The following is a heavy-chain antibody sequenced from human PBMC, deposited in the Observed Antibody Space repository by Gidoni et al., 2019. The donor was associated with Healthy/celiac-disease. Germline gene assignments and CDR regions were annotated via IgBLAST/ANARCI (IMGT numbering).Heavy chain of an antibody. CDR1: GHSFPSYW. V-gene: IGHV5-51*01. CDR3: ARTYGDYGGRWFDP. D-gene: IGHD4-17*01. CDR2: IYPGDSDT. J-gene: IGHJ5*02. Sequence: EVQLVQSGAEVKQPGESLKISCKVSGHSFPSYWIGWVRQMPGKGLEWMGFIYPGDSDTRYSPSFQGQVTSSADKSISTAYLQWSSLKASDTAMYYCARTYGDYGGRWFDPWGQGTLVTVSS.